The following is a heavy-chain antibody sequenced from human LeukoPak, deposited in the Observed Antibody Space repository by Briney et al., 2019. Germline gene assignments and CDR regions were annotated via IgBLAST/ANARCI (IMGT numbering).Heavy chain of an antibody. CDR3: ARVPHYYFGYGYFDT. Sequence: SETLSLTCAVYGGSFSGYYWSWIRQPPGKGLEWIGEINHSGSTNYNPSLKSRVAISIDTSKKQFSLTLTSMTAADTAVYYCARVPHYYFGYGYFDTWGQGTRVTVSS. CDR2: INHSGST. V-gene: IGHV4-34*01. CDR1: GGSFSGYY. D-gene: IGHD3/OR15-3a*01. J-gene: IGHJ4*02.